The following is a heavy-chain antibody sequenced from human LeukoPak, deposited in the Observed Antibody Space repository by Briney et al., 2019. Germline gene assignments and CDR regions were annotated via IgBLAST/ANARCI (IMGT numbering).Heavy chain of an antibody. D-gene: IGHD2-2*01. CDR1: GYTFTSYY. V-gene: IGHV1-46*01. J-gene: IGHJ5*02. Sequence: VASVKVSCKASGYTFTSYYRHWVRQAPGQGLEWMGIINPSGGSTSYAQKFQGRVTMTRDTSTSTVYMELSSLRSEDTAVYYCARITIVVVPAVPDVGWFDPWGQGTLVTVSS. CDR2: INPSGGST. CDR3: ARITIVVVPAVPDVGWFDP.